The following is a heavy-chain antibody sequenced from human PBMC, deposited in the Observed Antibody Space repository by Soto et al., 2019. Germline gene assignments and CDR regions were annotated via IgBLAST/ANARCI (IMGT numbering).Heavy chain of an antibody. J-gene: IGHJ4*02. CDR3: ARDDRRGYSYGQRLDY. Sequence: ASVKVSCKASGYTFTSYGISWVRQAPGQGLEWMGWISAYNGNTNYAQKLQGRVTMTTDTSTSTAYMVLRSLRSDDTAVYYCARDDRRGYSYGQRLDYWGQGTLVTVSS. D-gene: IGHD5-18*01. V-gene: IGHV1-18*01. CDR2: ISAYNGNT. CDR1: GYTFTSYG.